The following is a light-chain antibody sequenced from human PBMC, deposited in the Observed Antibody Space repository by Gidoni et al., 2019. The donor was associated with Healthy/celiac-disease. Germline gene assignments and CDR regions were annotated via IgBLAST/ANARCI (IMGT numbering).Light chain of an antibody. V-gene: IGKV1-39*01. J-gene: IGKJ4*01. CDR3: QQSYSTPLT. Sequence: DIQMTQSPSSVGDRVTITCRASQSISSYLNWYQQKPGKAPKLLIYAASSLQSGVPSRFSGSGSGTDFTLTISSLQPEDFATYYCQQSYSTPLTFXGXTKVEIK. CDR2: AAS. CDR1: QSISSY.